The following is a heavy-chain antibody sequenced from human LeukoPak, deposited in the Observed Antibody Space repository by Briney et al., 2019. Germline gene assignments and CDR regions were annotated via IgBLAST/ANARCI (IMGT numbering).Heavy chain of an antibody. Sequence: PSETLSLTCAVSVASISNYYWSWIRQAPGKGLEWIGYISTSGSTNYNPSLESRVSTSLDTSNNRFSLNLNFVTAADTAVYFCASPRTSYRYTFDYWGPGALVTVSS. CDR2: ISTSGST. V-gene: IGHV4-4*09. CDR3: ASPRTSYRYTFDY. D-gene: IGHD5-18*01. CDR1: VASISNYY. J-gene: IGHJ4*02.